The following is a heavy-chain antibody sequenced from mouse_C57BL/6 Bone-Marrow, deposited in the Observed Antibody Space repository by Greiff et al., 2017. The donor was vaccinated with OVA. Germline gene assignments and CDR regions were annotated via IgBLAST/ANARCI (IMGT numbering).Heavy chain of an antibody. D-gene: IGHD2-2*01. V-gene: IGHV1-69*02. CDR1: GYTFTSYW. CDR2: IDPSDSYT. J-gene: IGHJ3*01. CDR3: ARGVKSY. Sequence: QVQLQQPGAELVKPGASVKMSCKASGYTFTSYWITWVKQRPGQGLEWIGEIDPSDSYTNYNQKFKGKATLTVDTSSSTAYMQLSSLTSEDSAVYYCARGVKSYWGQGTLVTVSA.